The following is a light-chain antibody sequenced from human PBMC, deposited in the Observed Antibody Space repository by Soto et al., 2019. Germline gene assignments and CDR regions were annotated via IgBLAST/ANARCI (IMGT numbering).Light chain of an antibody. Sequence: QSVLTQPPSASGSPGQSVTISCTGTSSDVGGYNYVSWYQQHPGKAPKLMIYEVSKRPSGVPDRFSGSKSGNTASLTVSGLQAEDEADSYCSSYAGSNNLHVVFGGGTKLTVL. CDR3: SSYAGSNNLHVV. V-gene: IGLV2-8*01. CDR1: SSDVGGYNY. CDR2: EVS. J-gene: IGLJ2*01.